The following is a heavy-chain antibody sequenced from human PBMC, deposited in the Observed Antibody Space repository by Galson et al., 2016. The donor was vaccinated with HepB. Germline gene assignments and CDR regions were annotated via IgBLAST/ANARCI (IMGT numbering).Heavy chain of an antibody. V-gene: IGHV5-10-1*01. Sequence: QSGAEVKKPGESLRVSCRTSGYSFTSYWISWVRQMPGNGLEWMGRIDPSASQTKYGPSFQGHVTTSADKSISTAYLEWSSLKSSDNAIYYCARHCSGGSCYHPDYWGQGTLVTVSS. D-gene: IGHD2-15*01. CDR2: IDPSASQT. CDR1: GYSFTSYW. J-gene: IGHJ4*02. CDR3: ARHCSGGSCYHPDY.